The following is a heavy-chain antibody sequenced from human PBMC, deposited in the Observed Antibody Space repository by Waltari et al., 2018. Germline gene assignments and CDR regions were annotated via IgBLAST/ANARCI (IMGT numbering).Heavy chain of an antibody. CDR3: ARTSGWYFYFDY. CDR1: GFTFRSYE. V-gene: IGHV3-48*03. J-gene: IGHJ4*02. CDR2: ISSSGSTI. D-gene: IGHD6-19*01. Sequence: EVQLVEPGGGLVQPGGSTRLSCAASGFTFRSYEMNWLRQAPGKGLEWVSYISSSGSTIYYADSVKGRFTISRDNAKNSLYLQMNSLRAEDTAVYYCARTSGWYFYFDYWGQGTLVTVSS.